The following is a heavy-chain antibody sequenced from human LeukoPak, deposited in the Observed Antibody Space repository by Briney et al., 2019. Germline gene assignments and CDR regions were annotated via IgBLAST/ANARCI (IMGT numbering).Heavy chain of an antibody. V-gene: IGHV3-21*01. J-gene: IGHJ5*02. CDR3: ARDPWGYYDSSGYYP. Sequence: GGSLRLSCAASGFTFSSYSMNWVRQAPGKGLGWVSSISSSSSYIYYADSVKGRFTISRDNAKNSLYLQMNSLRAEDTAVYYCARDPWGYYDSSGYYPWGQGTLVTVSS. CDR2: ISSSSSYI. D-gene: IGHD3-22*01. CDR1: GFTFSSYS.